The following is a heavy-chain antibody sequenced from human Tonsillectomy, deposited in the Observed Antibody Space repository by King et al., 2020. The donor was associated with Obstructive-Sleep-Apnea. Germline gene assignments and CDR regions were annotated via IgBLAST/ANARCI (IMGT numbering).Heavy chain of an antibody. CDR1: GFTFKNYD. J-gene: IGHJ4*02. CDR2: ISGSGSST. D-gene: IGHD3-22*01. CDR3: ANLYDSSGDYPTVDF. V-gene: IGHV3-23*04. Sequence: VQLVESGGGLGQPGGSLRLSCAASGFTFKNYDMTWVRQAPGKGLEWVSNISGSGSSTNYADSVKGRFAISRDNSKNTLYLQMNSLRAEDTAVYYCANLYDSSGDYPTVDFWGQGTLVTVSS.